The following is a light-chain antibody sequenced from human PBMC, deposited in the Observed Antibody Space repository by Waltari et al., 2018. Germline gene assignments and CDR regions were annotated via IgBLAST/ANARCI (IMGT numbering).Light chain of an antibody. Sequence: QSVLTQPPSASGTPGQRVTISCSGRSSNIGSNYVYWYQHVPGAAPKLLIYRNNQRPSGVPDRFSCSKSGTSASLAISGLRSEDEADYYCAAWDDSLSRWLLGGGTKLTVL. CDR1: SSNIGSNY. CDR3: AAWDDSLSRWL. CDR2: RNN. V-gene: IGLV1-47*01. J-gene: IGLJ3*02.